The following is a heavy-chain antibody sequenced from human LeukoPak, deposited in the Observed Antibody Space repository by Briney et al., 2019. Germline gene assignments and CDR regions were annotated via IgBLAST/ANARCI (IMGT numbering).Heavy chain of an antibody. CDR2: IYYSGST. D-gene: IGHD3-22*01. J-gene: IGHJ3*02. Sequence: SETLSLTCTVSGDSISSSSSYWGWIRQPPGKGLEWIGSIYYSGSTYYNTSLKSRVTISVDTSKNQFSLKLNSVTAADTAVYYCARRPGYYYDSSGYFNDAFDIWGQGTMVTVPS. CDR1: GDSISSSSSY. V-gene: IGHV4-39*01. CDR3: ARRPGYYYDSSGYFNDAFDI.